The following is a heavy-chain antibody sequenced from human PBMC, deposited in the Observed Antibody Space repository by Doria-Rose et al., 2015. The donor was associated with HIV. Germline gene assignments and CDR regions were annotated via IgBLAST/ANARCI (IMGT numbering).Heavy chain of an antibody. CDR2: INHSGST. V-gene: IGHV4-34*01. D-gene: IGHD3-9*01. CDR3: ARGGVLRYFDWFRMVDP. Sequence: SWIRQPPGKGLEWIGEINHSGSTNYNPSLKSRVTISVDTSKNQFSLKLSSVTAADTAVYYCARGGVLRYFDWFRMVDPWGQGTLVTVSS. J-gene: IGHJ5*02.